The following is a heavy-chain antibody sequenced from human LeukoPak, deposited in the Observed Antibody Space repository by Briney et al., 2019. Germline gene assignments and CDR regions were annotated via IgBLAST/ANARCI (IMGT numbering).Heavy chain of an antibody. J-gene: IGHJ4*02. CDR1: GYSVSSGYY. D-gene: IGHD3-22*01. CDR2: IYHSGST. Sequence: KPSETLSLTCTVSGYSVSSGYYWGWIRQPPGKGLEWIGSIYHSGSTYYNPSLKSRVTISVDTSKNQFSLKLSSVTAADTAVYYCTRHDMYDDSSAYEYYFDYWGQGTLVTVSS. CDR3: TRHDMYDDSSAYEYYFDY. V-gene: IGHV4-38-2*02.